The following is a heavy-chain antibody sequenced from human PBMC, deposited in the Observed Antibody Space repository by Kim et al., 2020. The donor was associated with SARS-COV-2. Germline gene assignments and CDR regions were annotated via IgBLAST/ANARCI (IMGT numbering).Heavy chain of an antibody. CDR1: GFTFSSYG. D-gene: IGHD3-10*01. J-gene: IGHJ6*02. Sequence: GGSLRLSCAASGFTFSSYGMHWVRQAPGKGLEWVAVISYDGSNKYYADSVKGRLTISRDNSKNTLYLQMNSLRAEDTAVYYCASTDYYGSRIYRPVDGWGQGTTVTVSS. V-gene: IGHV3-33*05. CDR2: ISYDGSNK. CDR3: ASTDYYGSRIYRPVDG.